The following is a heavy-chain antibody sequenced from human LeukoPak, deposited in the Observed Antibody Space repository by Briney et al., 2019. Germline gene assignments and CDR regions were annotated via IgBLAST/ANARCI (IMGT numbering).Heavy chain of an antibody. CDR1: GLTLSNVW. CDR2: IRSRGDGGTT. D-gene: IGHD2-15*01. J-gene: IGHJ4*02. V-gene: IGHV3-15*01. Sequence: GGSLRLSCAVSGLTLSNVWMSWVRQAPGKGLEWVGRIRSRGDGGTTDFAAPVKGRFTISRDDSKNTLYLQMKSLTSEDTAVYYCSQGSAQYFDYWGQGTLVTVSS. CDR3: SQGSAQYFDY.